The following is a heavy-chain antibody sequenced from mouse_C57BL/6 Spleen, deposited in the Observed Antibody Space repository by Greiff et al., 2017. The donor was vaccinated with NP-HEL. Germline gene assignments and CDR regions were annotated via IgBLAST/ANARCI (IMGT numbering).Heavy chain of an antibody. V-gene: IGHV1-69*01. Sequence: QVQLKQPGAELVMPGASVKLSCKASGYTFTSYWMHWVKQRPGQGLEWIGEIDPSDSYTNYNQKFKGKSTLTVDKSSSTAYMQLSSLTSEDSAVYYCARSKGWGYFDYWGQGTTLTVSS. J-gene: IGHJ2*01. CDR2: IDPSDSYT. CDR1: GYTFTSYW. D-gene: IGHD2-3*01. CDR3: ARSKGWGYFDY.